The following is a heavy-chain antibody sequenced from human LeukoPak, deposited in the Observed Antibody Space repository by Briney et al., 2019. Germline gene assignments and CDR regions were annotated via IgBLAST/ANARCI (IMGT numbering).Heavy chain of an antibody. J-gene: IGHJ4*02. CDR1: GGSLGSSSYY. Sequence: SETLSLTCTVSGGSLGSSSYYWGWIRQPAGKGLEWIGRIYTSGSTNYNPSLKSRVTMSVDTSKNQFSLKLSSVTAADTAVYYCAISEDIYYGSGKDYWGQGTLVTVSS. CDR2: IYTSGST. D-gene: IGHD3-10*01. V-gene: IGHV4-61*02. CDR3: AISEDIYYGSGKDY.